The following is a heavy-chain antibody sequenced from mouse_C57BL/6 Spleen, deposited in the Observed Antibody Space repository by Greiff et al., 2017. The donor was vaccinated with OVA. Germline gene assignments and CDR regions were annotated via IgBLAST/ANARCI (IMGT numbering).Heavy chain of an antibody. D-gene: IGHD1-1*01. J-gene: IGHJ4*01. Sequence: QVQLQQSGAELVRPGASVTLSCKASGYTFTDYEMHWVKQTPVHGLEWIGAIDPETGGTAYNQKFKGKAILTADKSSSTAYMELRSLTSEDSAVYYCTRTPITTVVATYYYAMDYWGQGTSVTVSS. V-gene: IGHV1-15*01. CDR2: IDPETGGT. CDR1: GYTFTDYE. CDR3: TRTPITTVVATYYYAMDY.